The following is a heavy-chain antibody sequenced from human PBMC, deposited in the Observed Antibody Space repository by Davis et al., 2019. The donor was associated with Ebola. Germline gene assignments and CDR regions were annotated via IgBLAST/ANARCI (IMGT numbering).Heavy chain of an antibody. J-gene: IGHJ5*02. V-gene: IGHV3-66*01. CDR1: GITVSSNY. Sequence: GESLKISCAASGITVSSNYMSWVRQAPGKGLEWVSVIYSGGSTYYADSVKGRFTISRDNSKNTLYLQMNSLRAEDTAVYYCARDHWENWFDPWGQGTLVTVSS. D-gene: IGHD1-26*01. CDR3: ARDHWENWFDP. CDR2: IYSGGST.